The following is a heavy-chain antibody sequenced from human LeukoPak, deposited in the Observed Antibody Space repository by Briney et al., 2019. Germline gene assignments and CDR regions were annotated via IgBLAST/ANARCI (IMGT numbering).Heavy chain of an antibody. CDR3: ARIRGGNNYHFDY. Sequence: GASVKVSCKASGYTFTDYYMHWVRQPPAQGLEWMGWINVYSGATNYAQKFQGRVTMTKDTSISTGYMELSRLRSDDTAVYYCARIRGGNNYHFDYWGQGTLVTVS. CDR2: INVYSGAT. CDR1: GYTFTDYY. D-gene: IGHD1-26*01. J-gene: IGHJ4*02. V-gene: IGHV1-2*02.